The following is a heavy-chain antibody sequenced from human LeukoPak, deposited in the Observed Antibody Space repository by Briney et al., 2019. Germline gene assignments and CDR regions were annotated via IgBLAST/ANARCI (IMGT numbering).Heavy chain of an antibody. CDR1: GFTFSSYD. Sequence: GGSLRLSCAASGFTFSSYDMHWVRQAPGKGLEWVAVISYDGTNKIYADSVKGRFTISRDDSKNTLYLQTNSSRTDDTAIYYCAKDASDWYAPSNFDYWGQGTLVTVSS. CDR2: ISYDGTNK. V-gene: IGHV3-30*18. CDR3: AKDASDWYAPSNFDY. J-gene: IGHJ4*02. D-gene: IGHD6-19*01.